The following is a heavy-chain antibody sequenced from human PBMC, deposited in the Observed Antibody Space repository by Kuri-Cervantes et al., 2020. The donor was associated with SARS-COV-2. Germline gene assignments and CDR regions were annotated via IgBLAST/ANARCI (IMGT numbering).Heavy chain of an antibody. CDR2: ISSSSSYI. CDR1: GFTFSSYS. J-gene: IGHJ4*02. V-gene: IGHV3-21*01. D-gene: IGHD6-19*01. CDR3: ARGEIAVAGTVDY. Sequence: GESLKISCAASGFTFSSYSMNWVRQAPGKGLEWVSSISSSSSYIYYADSVKGRFTISRDNAKNSLYLQMNSLRAEDTAVYYCARGEIAVAGTVDYWGQGTLVTVSS.